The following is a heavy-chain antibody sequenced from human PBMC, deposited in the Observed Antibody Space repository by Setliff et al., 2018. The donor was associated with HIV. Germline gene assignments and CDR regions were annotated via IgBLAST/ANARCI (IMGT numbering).Heavy chain of an antibody. V-gene: IGHV4-4*08. CDR3: ARGGVLRYLDWAY. CDR2: IYTSGST. J-gene: IGHJ4*02. Sequence: SETLSLTCTVSGGSISNYYWSWIRQPPGKGLEWIGYIYTSGSTDYNPSLKSRVTISVDTSKNQFSLQLSSVTAADTAVYYCARGGVLRYLDWAYWGQGTLVTVSS. CDR1: GGSISNYY. D-gene: IGHD3-9*01.